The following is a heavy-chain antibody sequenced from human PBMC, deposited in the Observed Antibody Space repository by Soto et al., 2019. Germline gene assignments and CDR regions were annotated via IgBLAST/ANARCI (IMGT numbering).Heavy chain of an antibody. CDR2: IDSDGSST. Sequence: EVQLVESGGGLVQPGGSLRVSCAASGFTFGSYWMNWVRQAPGKGLVWVSRIDSDGSSTTYADSVKGRFTTSRDNAKNTLYLQMSSLRVEDTGVYYCARGRPYGMEVWGQGTTVTVSS. CDR3: ARGRPYGMEV. V-gene: IGHV3-74*01. J-gene: IGHJ6*02. CDR1: GFTFGSYW.